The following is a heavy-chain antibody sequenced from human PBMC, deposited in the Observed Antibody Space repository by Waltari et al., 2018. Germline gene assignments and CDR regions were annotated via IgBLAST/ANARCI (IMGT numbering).Heavy chain of an antibody. D-gene: IGHD6-19*01. J-gene: IGHJ4*02. CDR3: AESDSGSWQYFFNS. V-gene: IGHV4-4*07. CDR1: AGSVRGHY. CDR2: VYSTGAA. Sequence: QMKLLESGPGLVKPSETLSLTCTVSAGSVRGHYWSWLRQPAGKGLEWIGRVYSTGAANYNPSLGRRATISVDTTKKQVSLMLTSVTAADTAMYFCAESDSGSWQYFFNSWGPGALVTVSS.